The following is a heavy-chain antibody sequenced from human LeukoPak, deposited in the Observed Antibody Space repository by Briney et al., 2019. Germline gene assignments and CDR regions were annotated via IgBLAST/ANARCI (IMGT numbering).Heavy chain of an antibody. D-gene: IGHD3-3*01. CDR2: ISSSSSTI. J-gene: IGHJ6*02. Sequence: PGGSLRLSCAASGFTFSSYSMNWVRQAPGKGLEWVSYISSSSSTIYYADSVKGRFTISRDNAKNSLYLQMNSLRDEDTAVYYCANQVVLRFTYYGMDVWGQGTTVTVSS. CDR3: ANQVVLRFTYYGMDV. V-gene: IGHV3-48*02. CDR1: GFTFSSYS.